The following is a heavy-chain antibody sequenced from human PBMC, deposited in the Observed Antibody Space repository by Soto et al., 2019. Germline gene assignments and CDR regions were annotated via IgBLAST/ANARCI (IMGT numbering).Heavy chain of an antibody. D-gene: IGHD6-19*01. CDR1: GFTFSSYA. Sequence: EVQLLESGGGLVQPGGSLRLSCAASGFTFSSYAMNWVRQAPGKGLEWVSAISGAGGNTYYTDSVKGRFTISRDNSKKTLYLQMNSLRAEDTVVYYCAKGVIAVPVSGSDYWGQGTLVTVSS. V-gene: IGHV3-23*01. CDR2: ISGAGGNT. J-gene: IGHJ4*02. CDR3: AKGVIAVPVSGSDY.